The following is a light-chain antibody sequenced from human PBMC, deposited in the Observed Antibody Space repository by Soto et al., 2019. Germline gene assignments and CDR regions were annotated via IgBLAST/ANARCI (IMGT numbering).Light chain of an antibody. Sequence: QSALTQPPSASGSPGQSVTISCTGTSSDVGAYNYVSWYQQHPGKAPKLMIYEVSKRPSGVPARFSGSKSGNTASLTVSGLQAEDEADYYCTSYAGNTVVFGGGTKLTVL. CDR2: EVS. CDR3: TSYAGNTVV. CDR1: SSDVGAYNY. J-gene: IGLJ2*01. V-gene: IGLV2-8*01.